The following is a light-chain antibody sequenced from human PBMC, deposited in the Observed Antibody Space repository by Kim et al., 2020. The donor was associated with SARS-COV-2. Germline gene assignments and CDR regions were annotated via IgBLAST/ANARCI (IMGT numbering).Light chain of an antibody. CDR2: GVT. V-gene: IGLV2-11*03. J-gene: IGLJ1*01. CDR1: DGDVGCYNY. CDR3: CSAAGRHAFV. Sequence: SMAIACSRTDGDVGCYNYVSWYQQQLPGKAPKLLIHGVTERPSGVPDRFSGSKSGNTASLTISELQAEDEAYYFCCSAAGRHAFVFGPGTKVTVL.